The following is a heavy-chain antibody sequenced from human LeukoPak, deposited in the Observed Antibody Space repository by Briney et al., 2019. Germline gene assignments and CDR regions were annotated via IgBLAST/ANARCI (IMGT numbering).Heavy chain of an antibody. Sequence: ASVKVSFTASGYTFTSYGISWVRQAPGQGLEWMGWISAYNGNTNYAQKLQGRVTMTTDTSTSTAYMELRSLRSDDTAVYYCARETVGTYDGGWFDPWGQGTLVTVSS. D-gene: IGHD5-12*01. J-gene: IGHJ5*02. CDR1: GYTFTSYG. V-gene: IGHV1-18*01. CDR3: ARETVGTYDGGWFDP. CDR2: ISAYNGNT.